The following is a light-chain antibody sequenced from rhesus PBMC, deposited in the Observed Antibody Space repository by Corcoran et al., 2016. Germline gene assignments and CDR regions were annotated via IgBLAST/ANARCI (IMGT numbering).Light chain of an antibody. J-gene: IGKJ4*01. CDR2: MAS. CDR3: LQYNSDPLT. Sequence: DIQMTQSPSSLSASVGDRVTITCRASQGISTYLNWYQQKPGKAPKRLIYMASSLESGVPSRFSGSGSGTDFTLTISSLQPEDFATYYCLQYNSDPLTFGGGTKVELK. V-gene: IGKV1-43*02. CDR1: QGISTY.